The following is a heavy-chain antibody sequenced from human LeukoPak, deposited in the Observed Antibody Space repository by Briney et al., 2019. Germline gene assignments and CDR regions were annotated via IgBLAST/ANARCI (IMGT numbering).Heavy chain of an antibody. V-gene: IGHV3-23*01. CDR2: LSGSGGST. CDR1: GFAFSSYA. D-gene: IGHD6-13*01. CDR3: AKADGYTLPGNDY. Sequence: GGSLRLSRAASGFAFSSYAMSWVRPATGKGLEWVPALSGSGGSTYYADSVKGRFTISRDNSKNTLYLQMNSLRAEDTAVYYCAKADGYTLPGNDYWGQGTLVTVSS. J-gene: IGHJ4*02.